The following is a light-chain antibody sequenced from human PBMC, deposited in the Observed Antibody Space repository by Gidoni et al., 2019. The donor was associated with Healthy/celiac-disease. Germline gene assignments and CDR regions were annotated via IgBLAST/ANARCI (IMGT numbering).Light chain of an antibody. J-gene: IGLJ3*02. CDR2: EVH. V-gene: IGLV2-23*02. CDR1: SSDVGSYNL. Sequence: QSALTQPATVSGSPGQSLTLSCTGTSSDVGSYNLVSWYPQHPGKAPKLMIYEVHKRPSGVSNRFSGSKSGNTASLTISGLQAEDEADYYCCSYAGSSTWVFGGGTKLTVL. CDR3: CSYAGSSTWV.